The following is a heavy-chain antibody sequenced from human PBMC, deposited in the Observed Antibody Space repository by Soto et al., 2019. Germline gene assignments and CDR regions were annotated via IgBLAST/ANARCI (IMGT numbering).Heavy chain of an antibody. J-gene: IGHJ4*02. CDR2: IYYSGST. CDR1: GGSISSSSCY. V-gene: IGHV4-39*01. D-gene: IGHD3-16*02. Sequence: PSETLSLTCTVSGGSISSSSCYWGWIRQPPGKGLEWIGSIYYSGSTYYNPSLKSRVTISVDTSKNQFSLKLSSVTAADTAVYYCAITYYDYVWGSYRRYYFDYWGQGTLVTVSS. CDR3: AITYYDYVWGSYRRYYFDY.